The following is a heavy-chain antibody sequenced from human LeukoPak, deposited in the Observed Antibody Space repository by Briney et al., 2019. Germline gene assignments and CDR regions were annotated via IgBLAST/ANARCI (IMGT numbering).Heavy chain of an antibody. Sequence: SETLSLTCTVSGGSISSTSYYWGWIRQPPGKGLEWIGSIFYSGRTYYNPSLKTRATISVDTSKNQFSLKLSSVTAADTAIYYCARDYYFDYWGQGTLVTVSS. CDR3: ARDYYFDY. J-gene: IGHJ4*02. V-gene: IGHV4-39*07. CDR2: IFYSGRT. CDR1: GGSISSTSYY.